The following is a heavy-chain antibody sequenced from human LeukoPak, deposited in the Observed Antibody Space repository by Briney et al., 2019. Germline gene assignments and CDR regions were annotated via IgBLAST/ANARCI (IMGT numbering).Heavy chain of an antibody. CDR3: SKVGAGYQDSNY. Sequence: ASVKVSCKTSGYTFTAFFIHWVRQAPGQGLEWMGWLNPNSGGTNYAQKFQGRVTMTRDTSISTAYMELSRLRSAATAAYFCSKVGAGYQDSNYWGQGTLVTVSS. CDR1: GYTFTAFF. J-gene: IGHJ4*02. D-gene: IGHD1-26*01. CDR2: LNPNSGGT. V-gene: IGHV1-2*02.